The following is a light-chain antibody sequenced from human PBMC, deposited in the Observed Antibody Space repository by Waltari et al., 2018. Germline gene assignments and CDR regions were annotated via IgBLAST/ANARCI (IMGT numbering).Light chain of an antibody. J-gene: IGLJ3*02. CDR3: AAWDDSLSGRV. CDR1: RSNVGTNY. CDR2: RNN. V-gene: IGLV1-47*01. Sequence: QSVLTQPPSASGTPGQRVTLSCSGSRSNVGTNYVYWYQQLPGPAPKLLIYRNNQRPSGVPDRFSGSKSGTSASLAISGLRSEDEADYYWAAWDDSLSGRVFGGGTKVTVL.